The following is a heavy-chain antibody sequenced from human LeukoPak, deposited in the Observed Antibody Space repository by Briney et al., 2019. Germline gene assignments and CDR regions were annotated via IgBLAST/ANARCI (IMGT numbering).Heavy chain of an antibody. D-gene: IGHD3-22*01. CDR2: IYYSGST. CDR3: ARDHYYDSSGYYYVSDAFDI. J-gene: IGHJ3*02. V-gene: IGHV4-61*01. CDR1: GGSVSSGSYY. Sequence: SETLSLTCTVSGGSVSSGSYYWSWIRQPPGKGLEWIGYIYYSGSTNYNPSLKSRVTISVDTSKNQFSLKLSSVTAADTAVYYCARDHYYDSSGYYYVSDAFDIWGQGTTVTVSS.